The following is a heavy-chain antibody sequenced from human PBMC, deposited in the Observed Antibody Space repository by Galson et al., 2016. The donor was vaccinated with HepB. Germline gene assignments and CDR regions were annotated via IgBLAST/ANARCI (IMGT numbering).Heavy chain of an antibody. CDR3: AKSQALAAAGRVGTFDY. V-gene: IGHV3-23*01. CDR1: GFTFSSYA. D-gene: IGHD6-13*01. Sequence: SLRLSCAASGFTFSSYAMDWVRQAPRKGLEWVSAISRSGDATYYADSVKGRFTIFRDNSKDTLYLQMNSLRAEDTAVYYCAKSQALAAAGRVGTFDYWGQGTLVTVSS. J-gene: IGHJ4*02. CDR2: ISRSGDAT.